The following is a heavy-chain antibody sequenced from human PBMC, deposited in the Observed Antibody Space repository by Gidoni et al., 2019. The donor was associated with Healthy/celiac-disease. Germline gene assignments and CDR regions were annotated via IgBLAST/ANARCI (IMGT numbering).Heavy chain of an antibody. CDR2: ISWNSGSI. D-gene: IGHD6-19*01. V-gene: IGHV3-9*01. CDR1: GFTFADYA. J-gene: IGHJ4*02. Sequence: EVQLVESGGGLVQPGRSLRLSCAASGFTFADYAMHWFRQAPGKGLEWVSGISWNSGSIGYADSVKGRFTISRDNAKNSLYLKMNSLRAEDTALYYCAKDFRGWTKYYFDYWGQGTLVTVSS. CDR3: AKDFRGWTKYYFDY.